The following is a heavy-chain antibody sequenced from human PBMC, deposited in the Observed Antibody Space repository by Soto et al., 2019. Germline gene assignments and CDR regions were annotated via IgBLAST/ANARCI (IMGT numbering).Heavy chain of an antibody. CDR2: INPNSGGT. J-gene: IGHJ4*02. CDR1: GYTFTGYY. V-gene: IGHV1-2*02. D-gene: IGHD5-12*01. Sequence: GASVKVSCKASGYTFTGYYMHWVRQAPGQGLEWMGWINPNSGGTNYAQKFQGRVTMTRDTSISTAYMELSRLRSDDTAVYYCARDGDSGYDMGDFFVYWGQGTLVTVSS. CDR3: ARDGDSGYDMGDFFVY.